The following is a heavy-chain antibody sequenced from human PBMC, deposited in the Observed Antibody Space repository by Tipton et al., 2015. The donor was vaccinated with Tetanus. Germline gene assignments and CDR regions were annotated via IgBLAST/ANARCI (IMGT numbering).Heavy chain of an antibody. CDR1: GGSLRGGDHN. Sequence: TLSLTCSVSGGSLRGGDHNWGWIRQQPGKGLEWIGYIDYRGNTYYNPSLRRRVTFSFDTSENQFSLKLTSVTAADTAVYYCASDPALMGNFDYWGQGTLVTVSS. CDR2: IDYRGNT. J-gene: IGHJ4*02. CDR3: ASDPALMGNFDY. V-gene: IGHV4-31*03. D-gene: IGHD2-2*01.